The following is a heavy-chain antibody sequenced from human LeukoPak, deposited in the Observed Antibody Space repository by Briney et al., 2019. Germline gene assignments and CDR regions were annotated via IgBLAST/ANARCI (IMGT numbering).Heavy chain of an antibody. V-gene: IGHV4-4*02. J-gene: IGHJ4*02. CDR2: IYHSGST. CDR1: GGSISSSNW. Sequence: SETLSLTCAVSGGSISSSNWWSWVRQPPGKGLEWIGEIYHSGSTNYNPSLKSRVTISVDTSKNQFSLKLSSVTAADTAVYYCARDRGYYDSSGYNFDYWGQGTLVTVSS. CDR3: ARDRGYYDSSGYNFDY. D-gene: IGHD3-22*01.